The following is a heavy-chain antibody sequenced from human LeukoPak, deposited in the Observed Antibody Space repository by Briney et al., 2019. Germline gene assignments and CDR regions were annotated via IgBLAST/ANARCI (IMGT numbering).Heavy chain of an antibody. V-gene: IGHV4-39*01. J-gene: IGHJ4*02. Sequence: SETLSLTCAVSGASISGSGYYLGWIRQPPGKGLEWIGNIYYTGSTYYNASLQSRVTISIDTSKNQFSLRLNSVTAADTAMYYCVKSGGYGLIDYWGQGTLVTVSS. D-gene: IGHD1-26*01. CDR2: IYYTGST. CDR1: GASISGSGYY. CDR3: VKSGGYGLIDY.